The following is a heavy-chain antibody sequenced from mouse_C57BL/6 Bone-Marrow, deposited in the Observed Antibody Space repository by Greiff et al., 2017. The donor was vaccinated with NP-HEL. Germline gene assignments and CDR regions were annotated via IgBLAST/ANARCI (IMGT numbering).Heavy chain of an antibody. CDR2: IDPSDSYT. V-gene: IGHV1-50*01. CDR1: GYTFTSYW. D-gene: IGHD3-3*01. Sequence: QVQLQQPGAELVKPGASVKLSCKASGYTFTSYWMQWVKQRPGQGLEWIGEIDPSDSYTNYNQKFKGKATLTVDTSSSTAYMQLSSLTSEDSAVDYCATLGRFAYWGQGTLVTVSA. CDR3: ATLGRFAY. J-gene: IGHJ3*01.